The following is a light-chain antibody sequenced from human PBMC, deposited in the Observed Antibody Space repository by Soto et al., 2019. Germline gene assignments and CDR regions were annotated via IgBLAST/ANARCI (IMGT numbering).Light chain of an antibody. CDR1: QSISSY. CDR2: AAS. V-gene: IGKV1-39*01. CDR3: QQSYSTLT. Sequence: DIQMTQSPSSLPASVGDRVTITCRASQSISSYLNWYQQKPGKAPKLLIYAASSLQSGVPSRFSGSGSGTDFTLTISSLQPEDFATYYCQQSYSTLTFGGGTRWISN. J-gene: IGKJ4*01.